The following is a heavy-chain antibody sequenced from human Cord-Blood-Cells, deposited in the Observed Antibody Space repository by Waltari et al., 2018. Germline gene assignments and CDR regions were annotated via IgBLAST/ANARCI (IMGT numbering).Heavy chain of an antibody. CDR2: IYHSGGT. J-gene: IGHJ4*02. D-gene: IGHD3-3*01. V-gene: IGHV4-38-2*01. CDR1: GYSISRGYS. CDR3: ARVGLYYDFWSGYYPNYFDY. Sequence: QVQLQESGPGLVKPSETLSLTCAVSGYSISRGYSRGWLRQPPGTGLEWIGSIYHSGGTYYNPSLKSRVTISVDTSKNQFSLKLSSVTAADTAVYYCARVGLYYDFWSGYYPNYFDYWGQGTLVTVSS.